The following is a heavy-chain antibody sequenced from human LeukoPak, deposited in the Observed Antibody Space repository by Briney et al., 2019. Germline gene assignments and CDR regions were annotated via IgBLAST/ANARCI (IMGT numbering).Heavy chain of an antibody. CDR3: ARCLGATTLDY. D-gene: IGHD1-26*01. Sequence: GGSLRLSCAASGFTASSNYMSWVRQAPGKGLEWVSVIYSGGSTYYADSVKGRFTISRDNSKNTLYLQMNSLRAEDTAVYYCARCLGATTLDYWGQGTLVTVSS. J-gene: IGHJ4*02. CDR1: GFTASSNY. CDR2: IYSGGST. V-gene: IGHV3-66*01.